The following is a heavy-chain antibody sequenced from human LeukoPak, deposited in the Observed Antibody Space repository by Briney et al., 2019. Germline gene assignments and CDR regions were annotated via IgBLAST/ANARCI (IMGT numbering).Heavy chain of an antibody. D-gene: IGHD3-10*01. Sequence: SVKVSCKASGGTFSSYAISWVRQAPGQGLERVGGIIPIFGTANYAQKFQGRVTITADKSTSTAYMELSSLRSEDTAVYYCANLRGGFGEGYYFDYWGQGTLVTVSS. CDR3: ANLRGGFGEGYYFDY. CDR1: GGTFSSYA. V-gene: IGHV1-69*06. CDR2: IIPIFGTA. J-gene: IGHJ4*02.